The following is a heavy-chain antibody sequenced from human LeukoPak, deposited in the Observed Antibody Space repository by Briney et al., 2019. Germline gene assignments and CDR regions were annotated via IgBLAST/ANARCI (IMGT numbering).Heavy chain of an antibody. J-gene: IGHJ3*02. CDR3: ARDGGSSGYHDALDI. CDR2: IWYDGSNK. D-gene: IGHD3-22*01. Sequence: PGGSLRLSCAASGFTFSSYGMHWVRQAPGKGLEWVAAIWYDGSNKYYADSVKGRFTISRDNSKNTLSLQLNSLRDEDTAVYYCARDGGSSGYHDALDIWGQGTMVTVSA. V-gene: IGHV3-33*01. CDR1: GFTFSSYG.